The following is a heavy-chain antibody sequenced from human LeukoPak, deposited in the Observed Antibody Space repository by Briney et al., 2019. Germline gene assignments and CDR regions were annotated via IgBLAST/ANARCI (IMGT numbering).Heavy chain of an antibody. CDR1: GGTFISYA. CDR2: IIPTFGTA. V-gene: IGHV1-69*13. Sequence: SVKVSCKASGGTFISYAISWVRQAPGQGLEWMGGIIPTFGTANYAQKFQGRVTITADESTSTAYMELSSLRSEDTAVYYCARDPRPMLLDHYFDYWGQGTLVTVSS. D-gene: IGHD2-8*01. J-gene: IGHJ4*02. CDR3: ARDPRPMLLDHYFDY.